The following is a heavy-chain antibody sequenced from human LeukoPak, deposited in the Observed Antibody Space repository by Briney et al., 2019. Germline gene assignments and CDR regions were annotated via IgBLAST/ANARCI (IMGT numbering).Heavy chain of an antibody. CDR2: IYYSGST. Sequence: SETLSLTCTVSGGSISSYYWSRIRQPPGKGLEWIGYIYYSGSTNYNPSLKSRVTISVDTSKNQFSLKLSSVTAADTAVYYCARSRNTVFGVLTIPNWFDPWGQGTLVTVSS. CDR3: ARSRNTVFGVLTIPNWFDP. J-gene: IGHJ5*02. D-gene: IGHD3-3*01. V-gene: IGHV4-59*08. CDR1: GGSISSYY.